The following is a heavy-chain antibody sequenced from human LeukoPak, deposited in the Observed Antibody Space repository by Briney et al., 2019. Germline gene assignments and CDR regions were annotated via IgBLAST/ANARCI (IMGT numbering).Heavy chain of an antibody. Sequence: PGGSLRLSCAASGFTFSSYSMNWVRQAPGKGLEWVSAISSSSSYIYYADSVKGRFTISRDNAKNSLYLQMNSLRAEDTAVYYCARAELAYCGGDCRVFDYWGQGTLVTVSS. D-gene: IGHD2-21*02. CDR1: GFTFSSYS. J-gene: IGHJ4*02. CDR2: ISSSSSYI. CDR3: ARAELAYCGGDCRVFDY. V-gene: IGHV3-21*01.